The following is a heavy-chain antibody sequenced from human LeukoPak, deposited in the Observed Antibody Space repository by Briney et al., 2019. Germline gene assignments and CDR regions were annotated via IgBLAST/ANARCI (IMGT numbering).Heavy chain of an antibody. Sequence: GGSLRLSCAASGFTFSTYAMSWVRQAPGKGLEWVSDITGNGDRSYYADSVKGRFTISRDNSRNTLYLQMNSLRAEDTAVYYCAGDYDFWSGFDYWGQGTLVTVSS. CDR3: AGDYDFWSGFDY. CDR1: GFTFSTYA. J-gene: IGHJ4*02. V-gene: IGHV3-23*01. CDR2: ITGNGDRS. D-gene: IGHD3-3*01.